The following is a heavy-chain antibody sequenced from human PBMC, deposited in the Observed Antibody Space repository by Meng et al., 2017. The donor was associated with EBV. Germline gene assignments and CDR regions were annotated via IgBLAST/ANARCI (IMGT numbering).Heavy chain of an antibody. CDR1: GYNLSTFA. V-gene: IGHV7-4-1*02. CDR2: INTDTGYA. D-gene: IGHD2-21*01. J-gene: IGHJ4*02. Sequence: QVQLVQSGTELKKPGAFAKVSCKAAGYNLSTFAMNWGRQAPGQGLEWMGWINTDTGYATYAQGFRGRFVFSLETSVSTAYLQINSLKAADTAMYYCARGLAYGDYGVDYWGQGILVTVSS. CDR3: ARGLAYGDYGVDY.